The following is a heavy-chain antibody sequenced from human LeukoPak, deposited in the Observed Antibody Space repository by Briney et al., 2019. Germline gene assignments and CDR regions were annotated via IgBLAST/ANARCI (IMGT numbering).Heavy chain of an antibody. CDR2: IYSGGST. V-gene: IGHV3-53*01. J-gene: IGHJ6*02. D-gene: IGHD3-22*01. CDR3: ARDLYYYDSSGYYPPYYYYGMDV. Sequence: PGGSLRLSCAASGFTVSSNYMSWVRQAPGKGLEWVSVIYSGGSTYYADSVKGRFTISRDNSKNTLYLQMNSLRAEDTAVYYCARDLYYYDSSGYYPPYYYYGMDVWGQGTTVTVSS. CDR1: GFTVSSNY.